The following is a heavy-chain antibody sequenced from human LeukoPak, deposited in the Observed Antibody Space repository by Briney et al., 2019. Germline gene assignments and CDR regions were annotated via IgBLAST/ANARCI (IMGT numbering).Heavy chain of an antibody. J-gene: IGHJ4*02. CDR1: GGSISGSSYY. V-gene: IGHV4-39*07. D-gene: IGHD5-24*01. Sequence: TPSETLSLTCTVSGGSISGSSYYWGWIRQPPGKGLEWIGTIYYTGSTYYNPSLKSRVTISVDTSRNQFSLKLSSVTAADTAVYYCARGPFQRWLRHHFDYWGQGTLVTVSS. CDR3: ARGPFQRWLRHHFDY. CDR2: IYYTGST.